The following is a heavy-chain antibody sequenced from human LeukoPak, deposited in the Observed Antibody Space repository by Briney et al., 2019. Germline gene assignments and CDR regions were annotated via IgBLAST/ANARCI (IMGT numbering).Heavy chain of an antibody. CDR1: GESITNSY. D-gene: IGHD3-10*01. J-gene: IGHJ4*02. CDR2: IFKDERT. V-gene: IGHV4-59*01. Sequence: PSETLSLTCTVSGESITNSYWTWIRQPPGKGLEWIGYIFKDERTNYNPSLKSRVTISVDTSKNQFSLKLSSVTAADTAVYYCARAPGSGRTGLWGQGTLVTVSS. CDR3: ARAPGSGRTGL.